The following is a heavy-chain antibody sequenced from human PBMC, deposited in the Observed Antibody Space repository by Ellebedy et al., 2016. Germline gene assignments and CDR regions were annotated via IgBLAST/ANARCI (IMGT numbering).Heavy chain of an antibody. D-gene: IGHD6-13*01. CDR1: GFTFSKSG. CDR3: AKDKTLSWSFDY. J-gene: IGHJ4*02. V-gene: IGHV3-30*18. Sequence: GESLKISCAASGFTFSKSGMHWIRQAPGKGLEWVAVISDDGDETYYSDSVKGRFTVSRDYSKNTLYLQMNNLRAEDTAVYHCAKDKTLSWSFDYWGQGTLVTVSS. CDR2: ISDDGDET.